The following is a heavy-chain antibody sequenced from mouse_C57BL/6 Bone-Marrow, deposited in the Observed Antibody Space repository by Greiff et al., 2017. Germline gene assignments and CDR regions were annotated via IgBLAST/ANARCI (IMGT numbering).Heavy chain of an antibody. J-gene: IGHJ1*03. D-gene: IGHD2-12*01. CDR2: ISNGGGST. Sequence: DVMLVESGGGLVQPGGSLKLSCAASGFTFSDYYMYWVRQTPEKRLEWVAYISNGGGSTYYPDTVKGRFTISRDNAKNTLYLQMSRLKSEDTAMYYCATIRGYFDVWGTGTTVTVSS. CDR1: GFTFSDYY. V-gene: IGHV5-12*01. CDR3: ATIRGYFDV.